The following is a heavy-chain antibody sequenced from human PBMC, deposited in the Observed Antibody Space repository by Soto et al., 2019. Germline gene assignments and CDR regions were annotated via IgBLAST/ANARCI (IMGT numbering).Heavy chain of an antibody. CDR2: ISSGSDTI. CDR3: ARVSKTWEDDY. J-gene: IGHJ4*01. Sequence: EVQLVESGGGLVQPGGSLRLSCSVSGFTFSDYGVNWVGQAPGKGLEWISYISSGSDTIYYPESVQGRFTISRDDAKNSLFLQMNNLRNEDTAVYYCARVSKTWEDDYWGHGTLVTVSS. V-gene: IGHV3-48*02. D-gene: IGHD1-26*01. CDR1: GFTFSDYG.